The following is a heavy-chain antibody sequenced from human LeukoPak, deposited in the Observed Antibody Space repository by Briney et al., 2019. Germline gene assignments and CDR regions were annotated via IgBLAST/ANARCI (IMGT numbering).Heavy chain of an antibody. V-gene: IGHV3-30*02. Sequence: TGGSLRLSRAASGFTFSSYGMHWVRQAPGKGLEWVAFIRYDGSNKYYADSVKGRFTISRDNSKNTLYLQINILRAEDTAVYYCAKDLVDDFWSGYYGGSDYWGQGTLVTVSS. J-gene: IGHJ4*02. CDR2: IRYDGSNK. CDR1: GFTFSSYG. CDR3: AKDLVDDFWSGYYGGSDY. D-gene: IGHD3-3*01.